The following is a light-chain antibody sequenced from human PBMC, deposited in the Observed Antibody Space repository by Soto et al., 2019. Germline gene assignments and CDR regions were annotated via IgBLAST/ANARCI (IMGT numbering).Light chain of an antibody. CDR3: SSYTSSSGWV. V-gene: IGLV2-14*01. CDR1: SSDVGGYNY. J-gene: IGLJ3*02. Sequence: QSALTQPASVSGSPGQSITISCTGISSDVGGYNYVSWYQQHPGKAPKLMIYDVSNRPSGISNRFSGSKSGNTASLTISGLQAEDEADYYCSSYTSSSGWVFGGGTKLTVL. CDR2: DVS.